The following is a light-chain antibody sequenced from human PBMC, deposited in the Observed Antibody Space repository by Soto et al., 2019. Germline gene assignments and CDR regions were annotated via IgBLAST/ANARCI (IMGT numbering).Light chain of an antibody. CDR2: GVT. CDR1: HNDIGTYDY. CDR3: SSFTSNRIYV. Sequence: QSVLTQPTSLSGSPGQSITISCTGNHNDIGTYDYVSWYQQHPGRAPRLLIHGVTTRPSGISGRFSASKSGLTASLTISGLQPEDEADYYCSSFTSNRIYVFGPGTKVNVL. V-gene: IGLV2-14*03. J-gene: IGLJ1*01.